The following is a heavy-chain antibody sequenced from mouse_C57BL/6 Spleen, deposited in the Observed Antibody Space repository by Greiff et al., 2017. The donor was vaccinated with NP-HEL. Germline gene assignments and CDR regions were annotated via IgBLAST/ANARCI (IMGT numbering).Heavy chain of an antibody. CDR2: INPSTGGT. CDR1: VSSFPASS. D-gene: IGHD1-1*01. CDR3: ARGLRYGYFDY. V-gene: IGHV1-42*01. Sequence: EVKLQESGPELVKPGASVRLSSRPSVSSFPASSLNWVKQSPEKSLEWIGEINPSTGGTTYNQKFKAKATLTVDKSSSTAYMQLKSLTSEDSAVYYCARGLRYGYFDYWGQGTTLTVSS. J-gene: IGHJ2*01.